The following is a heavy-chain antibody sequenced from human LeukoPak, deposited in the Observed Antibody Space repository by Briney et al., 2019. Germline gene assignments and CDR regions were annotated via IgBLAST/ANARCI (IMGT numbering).Heavy chain of an antibody. CDR1: GGSFSGYY. J-gene: IGHJ5*02. CDR3: AREGTNWFDP. Sequence: PSETLSLTCAVYGGSFSGYYWSWIRQPPGKGLEWIGYIYYSGSTYYNPSLKSRVTISVDTSKNQFSLKLSSVTAADTAVYYCAREGTNWFDPWGQGTLVTVSS. CDR2: IYYSGST. V-gene: IGHV4-30-4*01. D-gene: IGHD1-1*01.